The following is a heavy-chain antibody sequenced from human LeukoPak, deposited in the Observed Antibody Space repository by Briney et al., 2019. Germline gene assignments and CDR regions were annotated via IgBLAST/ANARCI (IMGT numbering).Heavy chain of an antibody. CDR3: ARPKYGDAAYFAL. J-gene: IGHJ2*01. Sequence: SETLSLTCAVSGYSISSGYYWGWIRQPPGKGLEWIGSIYHSGNTYYNPSLKSRVTISVDTSKNQFFPKVTSVTAADAAVYYCARPKYGDAAYFALWGRGALVTVSS. CDR1: GYSISSGYY. D-gene: IGHD4-17*01. CDR2: IYHSGNT. V-gene: IGHV4-38-2*01.